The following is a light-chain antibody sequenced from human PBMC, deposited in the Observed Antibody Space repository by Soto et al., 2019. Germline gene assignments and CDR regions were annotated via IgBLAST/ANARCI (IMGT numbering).Light chain of an antibody. CDR2: DAS. J-gene: IGKJ4*01. CDR3: QQRSKWPST. CDR1: QSVSSY. Sequence: EIVLAQSPVTLSLSPGERATLSCRASQSVSSYLAWYQQKPGQAPRLLIYDASKRATGIPARFSGSGSGTDFTLTISSLEPEDFAVYYCQQRSKWPSTFGGGTKVEIK. V-gene: IGKV3-11*01.